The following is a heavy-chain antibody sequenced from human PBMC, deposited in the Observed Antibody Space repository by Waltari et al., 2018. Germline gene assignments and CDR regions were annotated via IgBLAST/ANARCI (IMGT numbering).Heavy chain of an antibody. CDR3: AREKDPVLRFLRGMDV. CDR1: GFTFSSYV. D-gene: IGHD3-3*01. J-gene: IGHJ6*02. V-gene: IGHV3-33*01. Sequence: QVQLVESGGGVVQPGRSLRLSCAASGFTFSSYVMHWVRQVPGKGLEGVAVIWYEGSNKYYADSVKGRFTISRDNSKNTLYLQMNSLRAEDTAVYYCAREKDPVLRFLRGMDVWGQGTTVTVSS. CDR2: IWYEGSNK.